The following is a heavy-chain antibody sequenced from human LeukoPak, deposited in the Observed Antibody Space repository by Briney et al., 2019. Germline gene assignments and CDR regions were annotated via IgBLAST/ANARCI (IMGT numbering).Heavy chain of an antibody. CDR1: GFTVSSNY. CDR2: IYSGGST. V-gene: IGHV3-66*01. CDR3: ARYRASGWYEDFDY. D-gene: IGHD6-19*01. J-gene: IGHJ4*02. Sequence: GSLRLSCAASGFTVSSNYMSWVRQAPGKGLEWVSVIYSGGSTYYADSVKGRFTISRDNSKNTLHLQMNSLRAEDTAVYYCARYRASGWYEDFDYWGQGTLVTV.